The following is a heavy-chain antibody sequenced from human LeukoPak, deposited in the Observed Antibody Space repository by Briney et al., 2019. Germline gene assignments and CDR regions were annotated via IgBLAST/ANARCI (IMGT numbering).Heavy chain of an antibody. V-gene: IGHV4-61*01. D-gene: IGHD6-13*01. J-gene: IGHJ4*02. CDR3: ARNGGFEQQLDY. CDR1: GGSVNSGSYY. CDR2: IYYSGST. Sequence: PSETLSLTCTVSGGSVNSGSYYWSWIRQPPGKGLEWIGYIYYSGSTNYNPSLKSRVTISVDKSKNQFSLKLSSVTAADTAVYYCARNGGFEQQLDYWGQGTLVTVSS.